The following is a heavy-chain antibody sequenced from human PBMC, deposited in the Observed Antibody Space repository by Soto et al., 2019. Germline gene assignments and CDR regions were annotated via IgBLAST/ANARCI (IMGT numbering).Heavy chain of an antibody. Sequence: ASVKVSCKASGYTFTCYYMHWVRQAPGQGLEWMGWINPNSGGTNYAQKFQGRVTMTRDTSISTAYMELSRLRSDDTAVYYCAPCITGATRCWFDPWGQGTLVTVSS. V-gene: IGHV1-2*02. CDR2: INPNSGGT. D-gene: IGHD1-7*01. J-gene: IGHJ5*02. CDR3: APCITGATRCWFDP. CDR1: GYTFTCYY.